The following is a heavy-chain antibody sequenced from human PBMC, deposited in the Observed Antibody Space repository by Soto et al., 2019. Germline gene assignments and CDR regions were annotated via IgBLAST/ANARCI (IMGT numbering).Heavy chain of an antibody. D-gene: IGHD1-20*01. J-gene: IGHJ4*02. Sequence: PSETLSLTCAVSGYSISTGFNWAWIRQPPGKGLEWIGSIYHTGFTSYNPSLESRVSVSVDTSKSQFSLKLSAVTAADTAVYYCATSQKGYNWNYFDHWGQGALVTVSS. CDR2: IYHTGFT. CDR1: GYSISTGFN. CDR3: ATSQKGYNWNYFDH. V-gene: IGHV4-38-2*01.